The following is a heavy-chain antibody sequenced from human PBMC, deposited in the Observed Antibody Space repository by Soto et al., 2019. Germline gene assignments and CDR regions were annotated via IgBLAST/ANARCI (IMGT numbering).Heavy chain of an antibody. J-gene: IGHJ4*02. D-gene: IGHD5-12*01. V-gene: IGHV4-30-2*01. CDR1: GGSISSGGYS. CDR3: ARHVEMATRGYYFDY. CDR2: IYHSGST. Sequence: QLQLQESGSGLVKPSQTLSLTCAVSGGSISSGGYSWSWIRQPPGKGLEWIGYIYHSGSTYYNPSPKSRVTISVDRSKNQFSLKLSSVTAADTAVYYCARHVEMATRGYYFDYWGQGTLVTVSS.